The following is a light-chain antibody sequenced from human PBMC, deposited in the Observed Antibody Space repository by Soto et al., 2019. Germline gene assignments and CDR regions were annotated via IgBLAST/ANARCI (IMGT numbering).Light chain of an antibody. CDR3: SSYTTRDSLLFV. Sequence: QSALTQPASVSGSPGQSITISCTGTSTDIGGYDYVSWYQHRPGKAPKLMIYEVTNRPSGVSIRFSGSKSGNTASLTISGLQADDEADYYCSSYTTRDSLLFVFGPGTKLTVL. CDR1: STDIGGYDY. J-gene: IGLJ1*01. V-gene: IGLV2-14*01. CDR2: EVT.